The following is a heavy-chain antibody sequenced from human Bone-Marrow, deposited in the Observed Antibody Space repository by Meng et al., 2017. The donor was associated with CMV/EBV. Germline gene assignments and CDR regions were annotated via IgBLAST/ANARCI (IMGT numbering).Heavy chain of an antibody. D-gene: IGHD6-13*01. V-gene: IGHV1-46*01. CDR3: ARKLAAAGPFDY. CDR1: GGTFSSYG. CDR2: INPSGGST. J-gene: IGHJ4*02. Sequence: ASVKVSCKASGGTFSSYGISWVRQAPGQGLEWMGIINPSGGSTSYAQKFQGRVTMTRDTSTSTVYMELSSLRSEDTAVYYCARKLAAAGPFDYWGQGTLVTVSS.